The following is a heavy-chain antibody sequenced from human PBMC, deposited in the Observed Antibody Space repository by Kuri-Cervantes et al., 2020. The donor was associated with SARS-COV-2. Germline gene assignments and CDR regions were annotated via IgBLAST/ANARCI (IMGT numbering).Heavy chain of an antibody. V-gene: IGHV1-2*04. CDR1: GYTFTGYY. CDR3: ARDLVGGTYDAFDI. J-gene: IGHJ3*02. Sequence: ASVKVSCKASGYTFTGYYMHWVRQAPGQGLEWMGWINPNSGGTNYAQKFQGWVTMTRDTSISTAYMELSRLRSDDTAVYYCARDLVGGTYDAFDIWGQGTVVTVSS. CDR2: INPNSGGT. D-gene: IGHD1-26*01.